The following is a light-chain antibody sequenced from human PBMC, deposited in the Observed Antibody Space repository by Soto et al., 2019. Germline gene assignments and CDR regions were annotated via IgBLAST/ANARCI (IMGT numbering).Light chain of an antibody. V-gene: IGKV4-1*01. Sequence: DIVMTQSPDSLAVSLGERATINCKSSQSVLYSSNNKNYLAWYQQKPGQPPKLLIYWASTRESGVPDRFSGSGSGTDFALTISSLQAEDVAVYYCQQYNDWPTPFGQGSKVEIK. J-gene: IGKJ1*01. CDR3: QQYNDWPTP. CDR1: QSVLYSSNNKNY. CDR2: WAS.